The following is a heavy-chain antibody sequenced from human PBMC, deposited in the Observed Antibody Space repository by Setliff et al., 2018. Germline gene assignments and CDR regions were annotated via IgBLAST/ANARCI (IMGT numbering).Heavy chain of an antibody. CDR1: GGPFSGYY. J-gene: IGHJ4*02. Sequence: SETLSLTCAVQGGPFSGYYWSWIRQPPGKGLESIGDINHSGGTNYNPSLKSRVTVSIDTSKSHFSLKLSSVTAADTAVYYCARHPHYYDSSAYYSRFDYWGQGTLVTVSS. D-gene: IGHD3-22*01. V-gene: IGHV4-34*01. CDR3: ARHPHYYDSSAYYSRFDY. CDR2: INHSGGT.